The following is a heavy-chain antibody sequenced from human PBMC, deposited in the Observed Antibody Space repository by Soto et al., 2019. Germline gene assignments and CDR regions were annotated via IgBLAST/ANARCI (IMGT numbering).Heavy chain of an antibody. D-gene: IGHD5-12*01. CDR3: AKKLGSGYDLDY. CDR1: GFTFSNYG. CDR2: ISYDGSQK. J-gene: IGHJ4*02. Sequence: QVQLVESGGGVVQRGRSLRLSCAASGFTFSNYGMHWIRQAPGKGLEWVAVISYDGSQKYYADSVKGRFTLSRDNSKNTLSLQMNSLRPEDTAVYYCAKKLGSGYDLDYWGQGTLVTVSS. V-gene: IGHV3-30*18.